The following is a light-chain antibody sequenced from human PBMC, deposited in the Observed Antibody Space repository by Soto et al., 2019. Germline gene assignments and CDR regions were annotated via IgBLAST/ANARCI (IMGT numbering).Light chain of an antibody. CDR1: GGDVGDYNY. V-gene: IGLV2-8*01. CDR3: SSYTGTSYV. Sequence: QSALTQPPSASGSPGQSVTISCTGTGGDVGDYNYVSWYQQHPGKAPKLIIYEVSKRPSGVPDRFSGSKSGNTASLTVSGLQAEDEANYYCSSYTGTSYVFGTGTKVTVL. J-gene: IGLJ1*01. CDR2: EVS.